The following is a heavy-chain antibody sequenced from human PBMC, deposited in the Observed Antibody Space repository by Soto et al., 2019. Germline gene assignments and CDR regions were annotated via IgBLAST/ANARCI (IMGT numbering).Heavy chain of an antibody. Sequence: PSETLSLTCTVSGGSISSGDYYWSWIRQPPGKGLEWIGYIYYSGSTYYNPSLKSRVTISVDTSKNQFSLKLSSVTAADTAVYYCARYGDYPTCFAPGGQETLVTVSS. V-gene: IGHV4-30-4*01. J-gene: IGHJ5*02. CDR1: GGSISSGDYY. D-gene: IGHD4-17*01. CDR3: ARYGDYPTCFAP. CDR2: IYYSGST.